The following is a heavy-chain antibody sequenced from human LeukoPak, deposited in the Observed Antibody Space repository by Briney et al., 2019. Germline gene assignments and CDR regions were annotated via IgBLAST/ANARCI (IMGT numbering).Heavy chain of an antibody. CDR2: INPSGGSK. J-gene: IGHJ6*02. D-gene: IGHD2-8*01. CDR3: AREDVVLVDAVRYYYYGMDV. V-gene: IGHV1-46*01. Sequence: ASVKVSCKASGYNFISYYMHWVRQAPGQGLEWMGIINPSGGSKSYAQKFQDRVTMTRDTSTSTVYMELSSLKSEDTAEYYCAREDVVLVDAVRYYYYGMDVWGQGTTVTVSS. CDR1: GYNFISYY.